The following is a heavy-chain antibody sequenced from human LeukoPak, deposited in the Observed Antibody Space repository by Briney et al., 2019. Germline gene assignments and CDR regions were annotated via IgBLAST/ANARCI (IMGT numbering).Heavy chain of an antibody. D-gene: IGHD5-18*01. CDR3: ARDFRATAYFDY. J-gene: IGHJ4*02. CDR1: RFTFSSYG. Sequence: GGSLRLSCAASRFTFSSYGMHWVRQAPGKGLEWVAVIWYDGSNKYYADSVKGRFTISRDNSKNTLYLQMNSLRAEDTAVYYCARDFRATAYFDYWGQGTLVTVSS. V-gene: IGHV3-33*01. CDR2: IWYDGSNK.